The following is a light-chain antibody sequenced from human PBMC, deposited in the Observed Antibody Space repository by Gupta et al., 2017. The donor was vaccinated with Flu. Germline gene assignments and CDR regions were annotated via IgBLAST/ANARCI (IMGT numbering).Light chain of an antibody. V-gene: IGLV2-14*01. CDR2: EVS. Sequence: QSALTQPASVSGSPGQSITISCTGTSSDVGGYNSVSLYQQHPGKSPKFMVYEVSRRAAGVAVRFSGSKSGNAASLTISGRKEEDEADYYCYSDTSCSTWVFGGGTKLTVL. CDR3: YSDTSCSTWV. J-gene: IGLJ3*02. CDR1: SSDVGGYNS.